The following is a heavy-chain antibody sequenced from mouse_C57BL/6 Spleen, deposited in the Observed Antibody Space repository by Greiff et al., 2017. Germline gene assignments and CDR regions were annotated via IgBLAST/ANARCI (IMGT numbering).Heavy chain of an antibody. CDR2: IWGGGST. V-gene: IGHV2-9*01. Sequence: QVQLKESGPGLVAPSQSLSITCTVSGFSLTSYGVDWVRQPPGKGLEWLGVIWGGGSTNYNSALLSSMSSSKDNSNSQVFLKMNSLQTDDTAMYYCAKRDYGSSSWFAYWGQGTLVTVSA. CDR1: GFSLTSYG. CDR3: AKRDYGSSSWFAY. J-gene: IGHJ3*01. D-gene: IGHD1-1*01.